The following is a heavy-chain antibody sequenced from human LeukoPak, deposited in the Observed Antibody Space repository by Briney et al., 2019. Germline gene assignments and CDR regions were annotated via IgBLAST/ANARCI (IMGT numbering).Heavy chain of an antibody. Sequence: GASVKVSCKASGYTFTSYAMHWVRQAPGQGLEWMGGLTQFFRRTNYTQKFQGRLTITTDESSSTAYMELSDLRSDDTAVYYCATSESGRSWDWFAPWGQGTLVTVSS. CDR2: LTQFFRRT. V-gene: IGHV1-69*05. CDR3: ATSESGRSWDWFAP. CDR1: GYTFTSYA. D-gene: IGHD3-10*01. J-gene: IGHJ5*02.